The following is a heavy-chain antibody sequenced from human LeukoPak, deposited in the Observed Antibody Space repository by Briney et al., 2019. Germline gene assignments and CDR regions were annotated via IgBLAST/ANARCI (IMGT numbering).Heavy chain of an antibody. J-gene: IGHJ5*02. CDR3: ARRLTQYDCFDP. CDR1: GDSVSSNSVT. Sequence: SQTRSLTCAISGDSVSSNSVTWNWIRQSPSRGLEWLGRTYYRSTWYNDYAVSVRGRITVNPDTSKNQFSLHLNSVTPEDTAVYYCARRLTQYDCFDPWGQGILVTVSS. V-gene: IGHV6-1*01. CDR2: TYYRSTWYN. D-gene: IGHD2-2*01.